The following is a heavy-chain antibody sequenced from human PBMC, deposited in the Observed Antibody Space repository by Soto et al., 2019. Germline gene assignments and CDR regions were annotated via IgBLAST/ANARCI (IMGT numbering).Heavy chain of an antibody. J-gene: IGHJ6*02. V-gene: IGHV1-8*01. CDR1: GYTFTSYD. Sequence: QVQLVQSGAEVKKPGASVTVSFKASGYTFTSYDINWVRQATGQGLEWMGWMNPNSGNTGYAQKFQGRGTMTRNTAISTAYMELSSLREEDTAVYYCAREKTAYGMDVWGQGTTVTVSS. CDR2: MNPNSGNT. CDR3: AREKTAYGMDV.